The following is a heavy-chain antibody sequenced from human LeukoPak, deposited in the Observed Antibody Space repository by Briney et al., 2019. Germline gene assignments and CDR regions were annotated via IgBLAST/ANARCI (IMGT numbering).Heavy chain of an antibody. Sequence: GESLKISCKGSGYIFTNYWIGWVRQMPGKGLEWMGIIHPSDSETTYSPSFQGQVTMSVDKSISTAYLQWNSLKASDTAMYYCARHVFHMVRTYHFDYWGQGTLVTVSS. CDR2: IHPSDSET. CDR3: ARHVFHMVRTYHFDY. J-gene: IGHJ4*02. D-gene: IGHD4/OR15-4a*01. CDR1: GYIFTNYW. V-gene: IGHV5-51*01.